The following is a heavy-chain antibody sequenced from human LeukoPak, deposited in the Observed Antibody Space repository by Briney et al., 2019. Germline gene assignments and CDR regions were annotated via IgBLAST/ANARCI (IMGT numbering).Heavy chain of an antibody. CDR1: GGSFSGYY. D-gene: IGHD4-17*01. Sequence: SETLSLTCAVYGGSFSGYYWSWIRQPPGKGLEWIGEINHSGSTNYNPSLKSRVTISIDTSKNQFSLKLSSVTAADTAVYYCARRYGDYGQGQFNFWGQGTMVTVSS. J-gene: IGHJ3*01. CDR3: ARRYGDYGQGQFNF. V-gene: IGHV4-34*01. CDR2: INHSGST.